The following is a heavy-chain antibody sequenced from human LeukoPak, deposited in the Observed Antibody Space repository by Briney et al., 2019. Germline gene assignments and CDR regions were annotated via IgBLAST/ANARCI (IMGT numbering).Heavy chain of an antibody. Sequence: PGRSLRLSCAASGFTFSSYAMHWVRQAPGKGLEWVAVISYDGSNKYYADSVKGRFTVSRDNSKNTLYLQMNSLRAEDTAVYYCAKDVRDFAVAVAATKWGFDYWGQGTLVTVSS. D-gene: IGHD2-15*01. J-gene: IGHJ4*02. CDR2: ISYDGSNK. CDR3: AKDVRDFAVAVAATKWGFDY. V-gene: IGHV3-30-3*01. CDR1: GFTFSSYA.